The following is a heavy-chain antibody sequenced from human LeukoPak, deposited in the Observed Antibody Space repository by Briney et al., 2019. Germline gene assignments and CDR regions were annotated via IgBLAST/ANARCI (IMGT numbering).Heavy chain of an antibody. D-gene: IGHD3-10*01. Sequence: GSLRLSCAASGFTFSSYWMHWVRQAPGKGLVWVSRINTDGSSTTYADSVKGRFTISRDNAENTLYLQMTSLRAEDTAVYYCARDGSGNYVYNWFDPWGQGTLVTVSS. CDR1: GFTFSSYW. V-gene: IGHV3-74*01. CDR3: ARDGSGNYVYNWFDP. J-gene: IGHJ5*02. CDR2: INTDGSST.